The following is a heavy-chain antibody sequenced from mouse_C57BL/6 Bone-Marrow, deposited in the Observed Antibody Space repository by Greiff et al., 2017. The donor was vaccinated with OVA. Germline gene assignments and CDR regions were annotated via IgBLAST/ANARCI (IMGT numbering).Heavy chain of an antibody. D-gene: IGHD2-1*01. Sequence: EVQLQQSGAELVRPGASVKLSCTASGFNIQDDYMHWVKQRPEQGLEWIGWIDPENGDTEYAPKFQGKATITADPSSNPAYLRLSSLTSEDTAVYYCTTEEVNYHFGYWGQGTTLTVSS. CDR3: TTEEVNYHFGY. CDR1: GFNIQDDY. CDR2: IDPENGDT. J-gene: IGHJ2*01. V-gene: IGHV14-4*01.